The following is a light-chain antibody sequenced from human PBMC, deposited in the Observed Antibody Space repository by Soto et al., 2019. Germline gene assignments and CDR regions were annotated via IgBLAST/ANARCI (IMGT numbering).Light chain of an antibody. Sequence: TQSPALLSVSPGETATLSCKASRPIANKLAWYQQSPGQTPRLLIYGASTRASGVPDRCIGSGAWTDVTLTITSRQAADFSTNYCHQYYGWPPNTFGQGTKFDIK. CDR3: HQYYGWPPNT. CDR2: GAS. V-gene: IGKV3D-15*01. CDR1: RPIANK. J-gene: IGKJ2*01.